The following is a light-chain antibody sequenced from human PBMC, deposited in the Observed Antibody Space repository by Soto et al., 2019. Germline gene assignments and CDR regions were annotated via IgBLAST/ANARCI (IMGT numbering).Light chain of an antibody. CDR2: WTS. CDR1: QSVLSISNSKSY. J-gene: IGKJ2*01. CDR3: QQYYSTLFT. V-gene: IGKV4-1*01. Sequence: DIVMTQSPDSLAVSLGERATINCKSSQSVLSISNSKSYLAWYQQKPGQPPRLLIYWTSTRESGVPDRFSGSGSGTDFTLTISSLQAEDVAVYYCQQYYSTLFTFGQGTKLEIK.